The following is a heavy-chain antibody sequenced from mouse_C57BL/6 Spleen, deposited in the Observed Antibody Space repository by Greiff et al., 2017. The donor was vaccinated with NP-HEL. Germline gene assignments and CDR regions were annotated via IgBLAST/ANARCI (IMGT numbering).Heavy chain of an antibody. J-gene: IGHJ1*03. CDR1: GFTFSSYG. CDR3: ARRGYDGGYFDV. V-gene: IGHV5-6*02. D-gene: IGHD2-3*01. CDR2: ISSGGSYT. Sequence: EVKVVESGGDLVKPGGSLKLSCAASGFTFSSYGMSWVRQTPDKRLEWVATISSGGSYTYYPDSVKGRFTISRDNAKNTLYLHMSSLKSEDTAMYYCARRGYDGGYFDVWGTGTTVTVSS.